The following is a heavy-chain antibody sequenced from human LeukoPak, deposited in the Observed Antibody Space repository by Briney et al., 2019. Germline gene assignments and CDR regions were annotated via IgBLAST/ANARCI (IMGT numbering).Heavy chain of an antibody. CDR2: INWNGGST. J-gene: IGHJ4*02. CDR3: AREGSGYDSPFDY. V-gene: IGHV3-20*01. D-gene: IGHD5-12*01. CDR1: GFTFDDYG. Sequence: RPGGSLRLSCAASGFTFDDYGMSWVRQAPGKGLEWVSGINWNGGSTGYADSVKGRFTISRDNAKTSLYLQMNSLRAEDTALYHRAREGSGYDSPFDYWGQGTLVTVSS.